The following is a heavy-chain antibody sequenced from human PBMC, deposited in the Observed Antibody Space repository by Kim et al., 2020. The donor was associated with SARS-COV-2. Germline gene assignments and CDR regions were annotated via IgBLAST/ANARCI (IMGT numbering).Heavy chain of an antibody. CDR3: ARAHETIFGVVQKKYYYYGMDV. CDR1: GFTFSSYS. Sequence: GGSLRLSCAASGFTFSSYSMNWVRQAPGKGLEWVSYISSSSSTIYYADSVKGRFTISRDNAKNSLYLQMNSLRDEDTAVYYCARAHETIFGVVQKKYYYYGMDVWGQGTTVTVSS. D-gene: IGHD3-3*01. J-gene: IGHJ6*02. V-gene: IGHV3-48*02. CDR2: ISSSSSTI.